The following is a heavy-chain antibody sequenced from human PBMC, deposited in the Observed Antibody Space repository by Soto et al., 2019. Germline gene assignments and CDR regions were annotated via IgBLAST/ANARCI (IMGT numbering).Heavy chain of an antibody. CDR3: ARDPNYGSGSWYLLIDDAFDI. D-gene: IGHD3-10*01. Sequence: GGSLRLSCAASGFTFSSYGMHWVRQAPGKGLEWVAVIWYDGSNKYYADSVKGRFTISRDNSKNTLYLQMNSLRAEDTAVYYCARDPNYGSGSWYLLIDDAFDIWGQGTMVTVSS. CDR1: GFTFSSYG. CDR2: IWYDGSNK. V-gene: IGHV3-33*01. J-gene: IGHJ3*02.